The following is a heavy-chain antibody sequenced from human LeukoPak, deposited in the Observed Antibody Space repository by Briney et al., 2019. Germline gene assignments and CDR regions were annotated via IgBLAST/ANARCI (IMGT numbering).Heavy chain of an antibody. Sequence: ASVKVSCKASGYTFTSYYMHWVRQAPGQGLEWMGIINPSGGSTSYTQKFQGRVTMTRDMSTSTVYMGLSSLRSEDTAVYYCARGYYYDSSGYSRNHYYYYMDVWGKGTTVTVSS. CDR2: INPSGGST. D-gene: IGHD3-22*01. V-gene: IGHV1-46*01. CDR1: GYTFTSYY. CDR3: ARGYYYDSSGYSRNHYYYYMDV. J-gene: IGHJ6*03.